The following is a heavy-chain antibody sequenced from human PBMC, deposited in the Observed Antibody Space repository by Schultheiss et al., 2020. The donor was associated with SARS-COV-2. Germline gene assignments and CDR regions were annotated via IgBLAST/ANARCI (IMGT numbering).Heavy chain of an antibody. CDR2: IYYSGST. V-gene: IGHV4-59*01. CDR1: GGSISSYY. Sequence: ESLKISCTVSGGSISSYYWSWIRQPPGKGLEWIGYIYYSGSTNYNPSLKSRVTISVDTSKNQFSLKLSSVTAADTAVYYRAREGYSSGWYPLHWYFDLWGRGTLVTVSS. D-gene: IGHD6-19*01. J-gene: IGHJ2*01. CDR3: AREGYSSGWYPLHWYFDL.